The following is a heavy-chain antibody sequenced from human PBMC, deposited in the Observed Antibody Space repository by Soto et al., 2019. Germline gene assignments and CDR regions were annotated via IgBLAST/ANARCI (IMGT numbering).Heavy chain of an antibody. V-gene: IGHV5-51*01. CDR3: ARQNIVGGKNYYYYYGMDV. D-gene: IGHD1-26*01. CDR1: GYNFNLYW. Sequence: RGESLKISCQVSGYNFNLYWVAWVRQRPGKGLEWIGMFYPGDSNTRYSPSFQGQVTISADKSISTAYLQWSSLKASDTAMYYCARQNIVGGKNYYYYYGMDVWGQGTTVTVSS. CDR2: FYPGDSNT. J-gene: IGHJ6*02.